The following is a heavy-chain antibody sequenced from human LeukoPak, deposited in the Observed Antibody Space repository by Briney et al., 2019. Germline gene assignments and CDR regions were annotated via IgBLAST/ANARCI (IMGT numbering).Heavy chain of an antibody. V-gene: IGHV4-4*02. Sequence: SETLSLTCAVSGGSISSDNWWGWVRQTPGKGLEWIAEIYHAGGTNYNASLKSRVTISVDKSKNQFSLKLSSVTAADTAVYYCALQPARRLTWFDPWGQGTLVTVSS. CDR2: IYHAGGT. CDR1: GGSISSDNW. J-gene: IGHJ5*02. D-gene: IGHD2-2*01. CDR3: ALQPARRLTWFDP.